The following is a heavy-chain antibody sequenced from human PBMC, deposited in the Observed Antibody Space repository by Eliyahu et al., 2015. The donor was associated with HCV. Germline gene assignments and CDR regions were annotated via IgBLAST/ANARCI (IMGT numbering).Heavy chain of an antibody. CDR3: ARDKCSGGSCYSTFDY. Sequence: QVQLVQSGAEVKKPGSSVKVSCKASGXTFXSXAISWVRQAPGQGLEWMGGIIPIFGTANYAQKFQGRVTITADKSTSTAYMELSSLRSEDTAVYYCARDKCSGGSCYSTFDYWGQGTLVTVSS. V-gene: IGHV1-69*06. D-gene: IGHD2-15*01. CDR2: IIPIFGTA. CDR1: GXTFXSXA. J-gene: IGHJ4*02.